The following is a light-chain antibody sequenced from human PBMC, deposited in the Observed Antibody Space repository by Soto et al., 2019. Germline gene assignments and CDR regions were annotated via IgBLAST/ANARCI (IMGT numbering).Light chain of an antibody. CDR2: EVT. Sequence: QSVLTQPPSASGSPGQSVTLSCTGTSSDVGDYNYVSWYQQHPGKAPKLIIYEVTKRPSGVPDRFSGSKSGNTASLTVSGLQAEDEADYYCSSYAGSNNDVFGTGTKLTVL. J-gene: IGLJ1*01. CDR3: SSYAGSNNDV. CDR1: SSDVGDYNY. V-gene: IGLV2-8*01.